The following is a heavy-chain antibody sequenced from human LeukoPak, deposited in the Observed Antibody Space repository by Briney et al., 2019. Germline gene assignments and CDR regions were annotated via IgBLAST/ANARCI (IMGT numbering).Heavy chain of an antibody. J-gene: IGHJ3*02. V-gene: IGHV4-38-2*02. D-gene: IGHD3-3*01. Sequence: GSLRLSCAASGFTFSSYGMHWVRQAPGKGLEWIGSIYYSGSTYYNPSLKSRVTISVDTSKNQFSLKLSSVTAADTAVYYCARDYDFWSGYDLVDAFDIWGQGTMVTVSS. CDR3: ARDYDFWSGYDLVDAFDI. CDR2: IYYSGST. CDR1: GFTFSSYG.